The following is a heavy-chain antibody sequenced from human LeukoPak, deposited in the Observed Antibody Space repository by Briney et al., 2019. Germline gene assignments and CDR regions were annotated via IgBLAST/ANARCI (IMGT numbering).Heavy chain of an antibody. Sequence: GGSLRPSCAASGFSLINSDMHWVRQAPGKGLEWVAFIHYDGSEKRYADSLKGRFTISRDNSKNTLYLQMNSLRGEDAAVYYCARNRVGFHYADAFDMWGQGTIVTVSS. V-gene: IGHV3-30*02. D-gene: IGHD5-24*01. J-gene: IGHJ3*02. CDR2: IHYDGSEK. CDR1: GFSLINSD. CDR3: ARNRVGFHYADAFDM.